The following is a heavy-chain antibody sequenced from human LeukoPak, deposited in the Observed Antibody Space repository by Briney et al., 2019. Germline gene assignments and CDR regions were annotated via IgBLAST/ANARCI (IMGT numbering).Heavy chain of an antibody. CDR2: ISGSGDSA. D-gene: IGHD1-14*01. CDR3: TRHGGLTGTPFDY. V-gene: IGHV3-23*01. J-gene: IGHJ4*02. Sequence: GGSLRLSCAASGFTFSSYAMTWVRQAPGKGLEWVSGISGSGDSAYYADSVKGRFTISRDNSKNTVNLQMNSLKTEDTAVYYCTRHGGLTGTPFDYWGQGTLVTVSS. CDR1: GFTFSSYA.